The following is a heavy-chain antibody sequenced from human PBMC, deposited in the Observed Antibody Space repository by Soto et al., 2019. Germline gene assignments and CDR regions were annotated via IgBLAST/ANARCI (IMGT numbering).Heavy chain of an antibody. CDR3: ATVRRGILDAFDI. V-gene: IGHV1-24*01. CDR1: GYTFTSYY. CDR2: FDPEDGET. J-gene: IGHJ3*02. Sequence: KDPEASVKVSCKASGYTFTSYYMHWVRQAPGKGLEWMGGFDPEDGETIYAQKFQGRVTMTEDTSTDTVYMELSSLRSEDTAVYYCATVRRGILDAFDIWGQGTMVTVSS.